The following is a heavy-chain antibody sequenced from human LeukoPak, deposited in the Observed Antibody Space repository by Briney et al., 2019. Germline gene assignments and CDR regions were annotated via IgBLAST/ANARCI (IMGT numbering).Heavy chain of an antibody. CDR3: ARDLCGGDCYSAFDY. CDR2: ISSSSSYI. V-gene: IGHV3-21*01. J-gene: IGHJ4*02. Sequence: GGSQRLSCVVSGFTFNRCWMNWVRQAPGKGLEWVSSISSSSSYIYYADSVKGRFTISRDNAKNSLYLQMNSLRAEDTAVYYCARDLCGGDCYSAFDYWGQGTLVTVSS. D-gene: IGHD2-21*02. CDR1: GFTFNRCW.